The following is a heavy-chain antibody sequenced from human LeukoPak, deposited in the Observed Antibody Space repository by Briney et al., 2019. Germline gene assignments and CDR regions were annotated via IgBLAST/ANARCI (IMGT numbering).Heavy chain of an antibody. V-gene: IGHV3-30*02. D-gene: IGHD1-26*01. Sequence: PGGSLRLSCAASGFSFSNYGMHWVRQAPGKGLEWVTFIRHDGGNAYYADSVKGRFTISRDNSKNTLYLQMNGLRAEDTAVYYCAASGSYLDYYYYMDVWGKGPRSPSP. CDR1: GFSFSNYG. J-gene: IGHJ6*03. CDR2: IRHDGGNA. CDR3: AASGSYLDYYYYMDV.